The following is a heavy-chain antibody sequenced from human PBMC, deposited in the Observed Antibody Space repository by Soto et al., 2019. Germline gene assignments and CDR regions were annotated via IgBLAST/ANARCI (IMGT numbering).Heavy chain of an antibody. J-gene: IGHJ4*02. CDR1: GGTFSSYA. Sequence: SVKVSCKASGGTFSSYAISWLRQAPGQGLEWMGGIIPIFGTANYAQKFQGRVTITADESTSTAYMELSSLRSEDTAVYYCAMTTMSFFDYWGQGTLVTVSS. V-gene: IGHV1-69*13. CDR3: AMTTMSFFDY. CDR2: IIPIFGTA. D-gene: IGHD4-4*01.